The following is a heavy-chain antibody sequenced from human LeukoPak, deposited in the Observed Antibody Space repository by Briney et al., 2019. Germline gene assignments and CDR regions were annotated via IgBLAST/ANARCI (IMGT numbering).Heavy chain of an antibody. D-gene: IGHD5-24*01. CDR2: VSTSGTT. CDR1: GGSISSGSYY. CDR3: ARGCRDGYSNDWYFDL. Sequence: SETLSLTCTVSGGSISSGSYYWSWIRQPAGKRLEWIGRVSTSGTTNYNPSLKSRVTILVDTSKNQFSLKLSSVTAADTAVYYCARGCRDGYSNDWYFDLWGRGTLVTVSS. J-gene: IGHJ2*01. V-gene: IGHV4-61*02.